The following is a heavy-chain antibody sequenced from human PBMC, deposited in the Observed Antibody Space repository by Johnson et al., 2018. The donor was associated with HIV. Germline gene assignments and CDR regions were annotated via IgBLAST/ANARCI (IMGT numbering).Heavy chain of an antibody. J-gene: IGHJ3*02. D-gene: IGHD3-22*01. V-gene: IGHV3-66*01. CDR3: ARALPGSGYYPGAFDI. CDR2: IYSGGST. Sequence: EVQLVESGGGLVQPGGSLRLSCAASGFTVSSNYMSWVRQAPGKGLEWVSIIYSGGSTFYADSVKARFTISRDSSKNTLYLQMNSLRAEDTAVYHCARALPGSGYYPGAFDIWGQGTMVTVSS. CDR1: GFTVSSNY.